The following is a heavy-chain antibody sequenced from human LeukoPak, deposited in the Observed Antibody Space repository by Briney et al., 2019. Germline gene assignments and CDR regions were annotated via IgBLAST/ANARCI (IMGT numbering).Heavy chain of an antibody. Sequence: SETLSLTCAVYGGSFSGYYWSWIRQPPGKGLEWIGEINHSGSTNYNPSLKSRVTISVDTSKNQFSLKLSSVTAADTAVYYCARSGQGQWGGSGSYYPYYFDYWGQGTLVTVSS. CDR1: GGSFSGYY. J-gene: IGHJ4*02. V-gene: IGHV4-34*01. CDR3: ARSGQGQWGGSGSYYPYYFDY. D-gene: IGHD1-26*01. CDR2: INHSGST.